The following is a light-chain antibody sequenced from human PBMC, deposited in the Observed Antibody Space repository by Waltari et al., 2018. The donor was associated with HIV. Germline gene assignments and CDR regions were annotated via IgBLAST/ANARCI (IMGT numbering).Light chain of an antibody. Sequence: DIQMTQSPSSVSAFVGDRVTITCRSTQGIGNSLAWYQQKPGKDPKLLIHGASTLQECVPSRFGGGGSGTLFTLTISGLQPEDFATYYCQQTNSFPITFGQGTRLESK. J-gene: IGKJ5*01. CDR2: GAS. CDR3: QQTNSFPIT. V-gene: IGKV1D-12*01. CDR1: QGIGNS.